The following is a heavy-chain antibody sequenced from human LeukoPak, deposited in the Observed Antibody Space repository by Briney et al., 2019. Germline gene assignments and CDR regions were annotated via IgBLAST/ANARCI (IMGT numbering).Heavy chain of an antibody. CDR2: IYYSGST. Sequence: SETLSLTCTVSGGSISNYYWSWIRQPPGKGLEWIGYIYYSGSTNYNSSLKSRVTISVDTSNNQFSLRLSSVTAADTAMYYCARSPESGWNDYWGQGTLVTVSS. V-gene: IGHV4-59*01. J-gene: IGHJ4*02. CDR1: GGSISNYY. CDR3: ARSPESGWNDY. D-gene: IGHD6-19*01.